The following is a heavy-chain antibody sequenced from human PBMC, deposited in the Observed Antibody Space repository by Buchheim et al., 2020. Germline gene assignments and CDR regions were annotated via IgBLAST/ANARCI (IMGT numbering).Heavy chain of an antibody. CDR3: AREPRRDGSVDY. D-gene: IGHD5-24*01. CDR2: IYYSGST. CDR1: GSSVSSGSYY. J-gene: IGHJ4*02. V-gene: IGHV4-61*01. Sequence: QVQLQESGPGLVKPSETLSLTCTVSGSSVSSGSYYWSWIRQPPGKGLEWIGYIYYSGSTNYNPSLKSRVTISVDTSKNQFSLKLSSVTAADTAVYYCAREPRRDGSVDYWGQGTL.